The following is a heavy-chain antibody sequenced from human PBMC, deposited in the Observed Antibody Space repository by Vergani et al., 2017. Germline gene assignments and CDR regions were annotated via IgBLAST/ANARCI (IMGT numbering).Heavy chain of an antibody. CDR3: AFMVRGRGFFLH. CDR1: GFTFDDYA. V-gene: IGHV5-51*01. Sequence: EVQLVESGGGLVQPGRSLRLSCAASGFTFDDYAMHWVRQAPGKGLEWMGIIYPGDSDTRYSPSFQGQVTISADKSISTAYLQWSSLKASDTAMYYCAFMVRGRGFFLHWGQGTLVTVSS. J-gene: IGHJ4*02. CDR2: IYPGDSDT. D-gene: IGHD3-10*01.